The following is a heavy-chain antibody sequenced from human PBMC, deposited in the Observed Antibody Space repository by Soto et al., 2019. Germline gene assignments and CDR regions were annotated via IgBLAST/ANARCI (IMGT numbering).Heavy chain of an antibody. D-gene: IGHD6-6*01. V-gene: IGHV1-69*01. J-gene: IGHJ4*02. CDR2: IIPIFGTA. CDR1: GGTFSSYA. Sequence: QVQLVQSGAEVKKPGSSVKVSCKASGGTFSSYAISWVRQAPGQGLEWMGGIIPIFGTASYAQKFQGRVTITADESTSTANMELSSLRSENTAVYYCARSRPERQLVLYYFDYWGQGTLVTVSS. CDR3: ARSRPERQLVLYYFDY.